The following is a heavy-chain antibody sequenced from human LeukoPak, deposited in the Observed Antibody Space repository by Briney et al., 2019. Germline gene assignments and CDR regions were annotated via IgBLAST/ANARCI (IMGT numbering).Heavy chain of an antibody. D-gene: IGHD3-10*01. V-gene: IGHV3-7*01. CDR3: VRDGGELSFDY. CDR1: GFTFSSYW. J-gene: IGHJ4*02. Sequence: GGSLRLSCAASGFTFSSYWMSWVRQAPGKGLEWVANIKQDGSEKYYVDSVKGRFTISRDNAKNSLYLQMNSLRAEDTAVYYCVRDGGELSFDYWGQGNLVTVSS. CDR2: IKQDGSEK.